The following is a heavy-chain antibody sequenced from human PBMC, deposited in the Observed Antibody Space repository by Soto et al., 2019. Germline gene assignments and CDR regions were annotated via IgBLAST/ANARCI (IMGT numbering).Heavy chain of an antibody. CDR2: INPNSGCT. CDR1: GYTFTSHG. CDR3: ASDRSRGDYVPLDAFEI. Sequence: ASVKVSCKASGYTFTSHGISWVRQAPGQGLEWKGWINPNSGCTNYAQKLQGWVTMTMDTSISTADMELSRLRSDDTAVFYCASDRSRGDYVPLDAFEICGQGTMVTVPS. J-gene: IGHJ3*02. V-gene: IGHV1-2*04. D-gene: IGHD4-17*01.